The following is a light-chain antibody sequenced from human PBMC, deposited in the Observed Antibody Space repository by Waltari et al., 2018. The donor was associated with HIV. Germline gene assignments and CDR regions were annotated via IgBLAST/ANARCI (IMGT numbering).Light chain of an antibody. CDR1: SSDVGSYNR. CDR3: SSYTSSSTFV. Sequence: QSALTQPPSVSGSPGQSVTISCTGTSSDVGSYNRVSWYQQPPGTAPKLMIYEVSNRPTAGPDRFSESKPGNTASLTSSGLQAEDEADYCCSSYTSSSTFVFGGGTKLTVL. J-gene: IGLJ2*01. CDR2: EVS. V-gene: IGLV2-18*02.